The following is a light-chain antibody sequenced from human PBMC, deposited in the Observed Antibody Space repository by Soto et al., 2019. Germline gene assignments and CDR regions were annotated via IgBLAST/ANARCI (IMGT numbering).Light chain of an antibody. V-gene: IGLV2-8*01. Sequence: QSALTQPPSASGSPGQSVTISCTGTSSDVGAYKYVSWYQQYPGKAPKPMIYEVTNRPSGVPVPFSGSRSGNTASLTVSGLQAEDEADYYCTSYVGNDIWVFGGGTKLTVL. CDR1: SSDVGAYKY. CDR3: TSYVGNDIWV. J-gene: IGLJ3*02. CDR2: EVT.